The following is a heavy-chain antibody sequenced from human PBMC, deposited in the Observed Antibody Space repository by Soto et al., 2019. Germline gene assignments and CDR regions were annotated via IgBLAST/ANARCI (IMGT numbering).Heavy chain of an antibody. CDR3: ARDQGYSYGQYYYYYYYMDV. J-gene: IGHJ6*03. Sequence: PGGSLRLSCAASGFTFSSYSMNWVRQAPGKGLEWVSSISSSSSYIYYADSVKGRFTISRDNAKNSLYLQMNSLRAEDTAVYYCARDQGYSYGQYYYYYYYMDVWGKGTTVTVSS. CDR2: ISSSSSYI. V-gene: IGHV3-21*01. CDR1: GFTFSSYS. D-gene: IGHD5-18*01.